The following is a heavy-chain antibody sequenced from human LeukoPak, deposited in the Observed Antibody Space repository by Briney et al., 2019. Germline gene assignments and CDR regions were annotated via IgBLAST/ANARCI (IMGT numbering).Heavy chain of an antibody. CDR1: GGSISSYY. V-gene: IGHV4-59*01. CDR2: IYYSGST. CDR3: ARGRYYDFWSGARGQTYFDY. Sequence: SETLSLTCTVSGGSISSYYWSWIRQPPGKGLEWIGYIYYSGSTNYNPSLKSRVTISVDTSKNQFPLKLSSVTAADTAVYYCARGRYYDFWSGARGQTYFDYWGQGTLVTVSS. D-gene: IGHD3-3*01. J-gene: IGHJ4*02.